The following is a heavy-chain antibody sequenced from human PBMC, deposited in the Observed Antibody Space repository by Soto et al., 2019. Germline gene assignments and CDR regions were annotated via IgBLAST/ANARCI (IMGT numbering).Heavy chain of an antibody. V-gene: IGHV4-31*03. D-gene: IGHD6-6*01. CDR1: GGSISSGGYY. Sequence: QVQLQESGPGLVKPSQTLSLTCTVSGGSISSGGYYWSWIRQHPGKGLEWIGYIYYSGSTYYNPSLKSRVTISVDTSKNQCSLKLSAVTAADTAVYYCAREGGIAARRGFDYWGQGTLVTVSS. CDR2: IYYSGST. CDR3: AREGGIAARRGFDY. J-gene: IGHJ4*02.